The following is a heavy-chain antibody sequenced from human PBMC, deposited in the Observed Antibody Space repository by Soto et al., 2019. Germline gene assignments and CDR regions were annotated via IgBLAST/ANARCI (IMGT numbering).Heavy chain of an antibody. CDR1: GGSISSYY. D-gene: IGHD2-2*01. V-gene: IGHV4-59*01. CDR3: ARPQRYCSSTSCYAGAFDI. J-gene: IGHJ3*02. Sequence: PSETLSLTCTVSGGSISSYYWSWIRQPPGKGLEWIGYIYYSGSTNYNPSLKSRVTISVDTSKNQFSLKLSSVTAADTAVYYCARPQRYCSSTSCYAGAFDIWGQGTMVTVSS. CDR2: IYYSGST.